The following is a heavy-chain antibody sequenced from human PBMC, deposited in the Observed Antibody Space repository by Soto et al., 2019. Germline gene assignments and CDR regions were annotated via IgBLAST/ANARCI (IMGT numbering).Heavy chain of an antibody. Sequence: ASVKVSCKASGYTFTSYDINWVRQATGQGLEWMGWMNPNSGNTGYAQKFQGRVTMTRSTSISTAYMELSSLRSEDTALYYCARGNVRGAYGDYWGQGPLVTVSS. CDR1: GYTFTSYD. J-gene: IGHJ4*02. CDR3: ARGNVRGAYGDY. D-gene: IGHD3-10*02. CDR2: MNPNSGNT. V-gene: IGHV1-8*01.